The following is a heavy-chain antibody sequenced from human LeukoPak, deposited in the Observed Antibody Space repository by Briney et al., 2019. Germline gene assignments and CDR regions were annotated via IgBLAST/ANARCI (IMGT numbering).Heavy chain of an antibody. J-gene: IGHJ4*02. CDR1: GFSVSSNY. D-gene: IGHD1-1*01. Sequence: GGSLRLSCVASGFSVSSNYMSCVRQAPGTGVEWVSLLYTGGTTYYANSVEGRFTISRDDSKNTIYLQMNSLRAEDTAVYYCARGGAHYWNPRYWGQGTLVTVSS. V-gene: IGHV3-53*01. CDR3: ARGGAHYWNPRY. CDR2: LYTGGTT.